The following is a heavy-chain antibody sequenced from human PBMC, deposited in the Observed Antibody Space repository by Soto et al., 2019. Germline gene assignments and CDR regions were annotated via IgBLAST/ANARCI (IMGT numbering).Heavy chain of an antibody. Sequence: QVQLVESGGGVVQPGRSLRLSCAASGFTFSSYGMHWVRQAPGKGLEWVAVIWYDGSNKYYADSVKGRFTISRDNSKNPLYLQMNSLRAEDTAVYYWARAIEGGIDYWGQGTLVTVSS. CDR2: IWYDGSNK. CDR1: GFTFSSYG. V-gene: IGHV3-33*01. D-gene: IGHD3-16*01. CDR3: ARAIEGGIDY. J-gene: IGHJ4*02.